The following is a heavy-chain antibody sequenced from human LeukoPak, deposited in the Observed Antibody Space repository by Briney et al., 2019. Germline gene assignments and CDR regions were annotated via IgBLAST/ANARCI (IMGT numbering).Heavy chain of an antibody. D-gene: IGHD2-15*01. CDR2: ISSSSSYI. J-gene: IGHJ3*02. CDR1: GFTFDDYG. Sequence: PGGSLRLSCAASGFTFDDYGMNWVRQAPGRGLEWVSSISSSSSYIYYADSVKGRFTISRDNAKNSLYLQMNSLRAEDTAVYYCARMGYCSGGSCYPGAFDIWGQGTMVTVSS. V-gene: IGHV3-21*01. CDR3: ARMGYCSGGSCYPGAFDI.